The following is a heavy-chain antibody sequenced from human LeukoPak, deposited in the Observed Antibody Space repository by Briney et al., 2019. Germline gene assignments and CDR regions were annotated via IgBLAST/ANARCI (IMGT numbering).Heavy chain of an antibody. D-gene: IGHD3-22*01. J-gene: IGHJ4*02. V-gene: IGHV4-38-2*01. CDR2: IYHSWST. Sequence: TAETLTLTCAVSGYSISSCYYWGWIRQPPGKGLEGIGNIYHSWSTYYNPSLKSRVTISVDTSKNQLSLNLSSVTAADTAVYYSARVGYYYDSSGYYYVDYWGQGTLVTVSS. CDR1: GYSISSCYY. CDR3: ARVGYYYDSSGYYYVDY.